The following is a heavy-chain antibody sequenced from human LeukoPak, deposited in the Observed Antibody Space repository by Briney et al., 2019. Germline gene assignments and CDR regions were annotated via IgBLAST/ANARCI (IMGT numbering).Heavy chain of an antibody. CDR3: ARDSSSWLGVGWFDP. V-gene: IGHV4-61*02. Sequence: ESSQTLSLTCTVSGGSISSGSYYWSWIRQPAGKGLEWIGRIYTSGSTNYNPSLKSRVTISVDTSKNQFSLKLSSVTAADTAVYYCARDSSSWLGVGWFDPWGQGTLVSVSS. CDR2: IYTSGST. J-gene: IGHJ5*02. D-gene: IGHD6-13*01. CDR1: GGSISSGSYY.